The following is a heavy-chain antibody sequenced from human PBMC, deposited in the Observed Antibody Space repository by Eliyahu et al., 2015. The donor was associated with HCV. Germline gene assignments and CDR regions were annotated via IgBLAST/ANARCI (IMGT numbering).Heavy chain of an antibody. CDR3: ARWEGDWPPDELRSYYFDY. V-gene: IGHV5-51*01. CDR1: GYSFTSYW. CDR2: IYPGDSDT. D-gene: IGHD1-26*01. Sequence: EVQLVQSGAEVKKPGESLKISCKGSGYSFTSYWIGWVRQMPGKGLEWMGIIYPGDSDTRYSPSFQGQVTISADKSISTAYLQWSSLKASDTAMYYCARWEGDWPPDELRSYYFDYWGQGTLVTVSS. J-gene: IGHJ4*02.